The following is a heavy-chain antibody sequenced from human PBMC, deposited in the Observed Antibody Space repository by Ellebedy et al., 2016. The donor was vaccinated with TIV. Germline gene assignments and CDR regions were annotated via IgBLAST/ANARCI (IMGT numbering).Heavy chain of an antibody. CDR3: VKPYGSGPYYYYYGMDV. CDR2: ISSNGGST. J-gene: IGHJ6*02. Sequence: PGGSLRLSCSASGITFSSYAMHWVRQAPGKGLEYVSAISSNGGSTYYADSVKGRFTISRDNSKNTLNLQMSSLRAEDTAVYYCVKPYGSGPYYYYYGMDVWGQGTTVTVSS. D-gene: IGHD3-10*01. CDR1: GITFSSYA. V-gene: IGHV3-64D*09.